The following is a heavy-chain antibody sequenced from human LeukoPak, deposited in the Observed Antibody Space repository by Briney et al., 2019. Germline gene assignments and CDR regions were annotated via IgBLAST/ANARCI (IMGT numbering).Heavy chain of an antibody. Sequence: SETLSLTCTVSGGSISSHYWSWIRQPPGKGLEWIGDIYYSGSTNYNPSLKNRVTISLDTSKNQFSLRLSSVTAADTAVYYCARDDSSGYSTLGYWGQGTLVTVSS. CDR3: ARDDSSGYSTLGY. V-gene: IGHV4-59*11. D-gene: IGHD3-22*01. J-gene: IGHJ4*02. CDR1: GGSISSHY. CDR2: IYYSGST.